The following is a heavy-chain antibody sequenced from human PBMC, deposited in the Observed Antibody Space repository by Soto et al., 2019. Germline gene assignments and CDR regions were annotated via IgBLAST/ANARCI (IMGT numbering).Heavy chain of an antibody. CDR1: GGTFSSYT. Sequence: QVQLVQSGAEVKKPGSSVKVSCKASGGTFSSYTISWVRQAPGQGLEWMGRIIPILGIANYAQKFQGRVTITADKSTSTAYMELSSLRSEDTAVYYCARVEAGYCSSTSCYAADYWGQGTLVTVSS. V-gene: IGHV1-69*02. D-gene: IGHD2-2*01. CDR3: ARVEAGYCSSTSCYAADY. CDR2: IIPILGIA. J-gene: IGHJ4*02.